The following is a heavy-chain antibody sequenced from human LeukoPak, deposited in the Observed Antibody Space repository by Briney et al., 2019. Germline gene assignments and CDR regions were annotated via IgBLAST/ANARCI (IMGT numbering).Heavy chain of an antibody. CDR2: IRYDGSNK. CDR1: GFTFSSYG. J-gene: IGHJ4*02. Sequence: GGSLRLSCAASGFTFSSYGMHWVRQAPGKGLEWVAFIRYDGSNKYYADSVKGRFTISRDNAKKSLYLQMNSLRAEDSAVYYCARDRLHYGEYEKTFDYWGQGTLVTVSS. V-gene: IGHV3-30*02. D-gene: IGHD4-17*01. CDR3: ARDRLHYGEYEKTFDY.